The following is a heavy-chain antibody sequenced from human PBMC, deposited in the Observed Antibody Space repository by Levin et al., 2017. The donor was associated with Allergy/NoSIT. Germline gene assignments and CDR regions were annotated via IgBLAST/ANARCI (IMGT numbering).Heavy chain of an antibody. Sequence: GGSLRLSCKGSGYSFSTYWIGWVRQMPGKGLEWMGIIYPGDSDTRYSPSFQGQVTISADKSISTAYLQWSSLKASDTAMYYCARHTGGYCSTTSCYAGGYYYYMDVWGIGTTVTVSS. CDR1: GYSFSTYW. V-gene: IGHV5-51*01. CDR3: ARHTGGYCSTTSCYAGGYYYYMDV. CDR2: IYPGDSDT. D-gene: IGHD2-2*01. J-gene: IGHJ6*03.